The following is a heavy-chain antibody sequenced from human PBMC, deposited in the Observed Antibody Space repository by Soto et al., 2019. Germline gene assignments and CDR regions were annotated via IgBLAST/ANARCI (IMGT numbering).Heavy chain of an antibody. CDR3: ARGFGGARTRGFNWFDP. Sequence: SETLSLTCAVSGGSISSSNWWSWVRQPPGKGLEWIGEIYHSGSTNYNPSLKSRVTISVDKSKNQFSLKLSSVTAADTAVYYCARGFGGARTRGFNWFDPWGPGTLVTVFS. D-gene: IGHD3-16*01. CDR2: IYHSGST. J-gene: IGHJ5*02. CDR1: GGSISSSNW. V-gene: IGHV4-4*02.